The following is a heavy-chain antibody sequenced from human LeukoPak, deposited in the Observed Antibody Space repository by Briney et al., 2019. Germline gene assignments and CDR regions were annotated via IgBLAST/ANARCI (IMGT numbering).Heavy chain of an antibody. Sequence: GGSLRLSCGASGFTFSSFGMHWVRQAPGKALEWVSSITSSGTYIFYADSVKGRFTISRDNAKNSLYLQMNSLGPEDTAVYYCARDPYSGNYGNYYYYYMDVWGKGTTVTISS. D-gene: IGHD1-26*01. CDR2: ITSSGTYI. CDR1: GFTFSSFG. CDR3: ARDPYSGNYGNYYYYYMDV. J-gene: IGHJ6*03. V-gene: IGHV3-21*01.